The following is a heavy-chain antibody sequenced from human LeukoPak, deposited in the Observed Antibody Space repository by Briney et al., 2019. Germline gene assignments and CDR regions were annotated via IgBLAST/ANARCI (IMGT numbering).Heavy chain of an antibody. Sequence: SETLSLTCTVSGGSISSYYWSWIRQPPGKGLEWIGYIYYSGSTNYNPSLKSRVTISVDTSKNQFSLKLSSVTAADTAVYYCAREATQQWLVRPFDYWGQGTLVTVSS. D-gene: IGHD6-19*01. CDR3: AREATQQWLVRPFDY. CDR2: IYYSGST. J-gene: IGHJ4*02. V-gene: IGHV4-59*01. CDR1: GGSISSYY.